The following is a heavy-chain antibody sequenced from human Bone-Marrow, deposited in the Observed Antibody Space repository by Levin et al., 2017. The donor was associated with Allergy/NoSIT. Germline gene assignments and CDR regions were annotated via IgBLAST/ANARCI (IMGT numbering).Heavy chain of an antibody. CDR3: AKDCCDSSGYYPFDY. V-gene: IGHV3-23*01. J-gene: IGHJ4*02. D-gene: IGHD3-22*01. CDR2: ISGSGGST. Sequence: GESLKISCAASGFTFSSYAMSWVRQAPGKGLEWVSAISGSGGSTYYADSVKGRFTISRDNSKNTLYLQMNSLRAEDTAVYYCAKDCCDSSGYYPFDYWGQGTLVTVSS. CDR1: GFTFSSYA.